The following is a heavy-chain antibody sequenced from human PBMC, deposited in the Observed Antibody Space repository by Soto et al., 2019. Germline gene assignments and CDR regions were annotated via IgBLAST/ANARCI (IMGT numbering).Heavy chain of an antibody. D-gene: IGHD3-22*01. Sequence: QVQLVQSGAEVKKPGSSVKVSCKASGGTFSSYAIRWVRQAPGQGLEWMGGIIPIFGTANYAQMFQGRVTITADESTSTAYMELSSLRSEDTAVYYCARSQTDYYDSSGYGEVYFDYWGQGTLVTVSS. CDR3: ARSQTDYYDSSGYGEVYFDY. V-gene: IGHV1-69*12. CDR1: GGTFSSYA. J-gene: IGHJ4*02. CDR2: IIPIFGTA.